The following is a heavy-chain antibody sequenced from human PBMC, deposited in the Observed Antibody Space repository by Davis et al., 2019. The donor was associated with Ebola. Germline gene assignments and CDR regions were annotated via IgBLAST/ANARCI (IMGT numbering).Heavy chain of an antibody. Sequence: ASVKVSCKASGYMFTNYGISWVRQAPGQGLEWMGWISGYNGNTDYAQTVQGRVSMATDTSTSTAYMELRSLRSDDTAVYYCARDGTYYIGHCVSTSCFGVDYWGQGTLVTVSS. CDR3: ARDGTYYIGHCVSTSCFGVDY. CDR1: GYMFTNYG. J-gene: IGHJ4*02. V-gene: IGHV1-18*04. D-gene: IGHD2-2*01. CDR2: ISGYNGNT.